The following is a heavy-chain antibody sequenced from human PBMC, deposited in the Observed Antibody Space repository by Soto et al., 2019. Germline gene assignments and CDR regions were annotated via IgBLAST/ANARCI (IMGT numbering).Heavy chain of an antibody. CDR3: ARENSSRWNGSYVY. V-gene: IGHV3-48*01. CDR2: ISSSSSTI. D-gene: IGHD6-13*01. CDR1: GFTFSSYS. Sequence: EVQLVESGGGLVQPGGSLRLSCAASGFTFSSYSMNWVRQAPGKGLEWVSYISSSSSTIYYADSVKGRFTISRDNAKNPLYLQMNSLRAEDTAVYYCARENSSRWNGSYVYWGQGTLVTVSS. J-gene: IGHJ4*02.